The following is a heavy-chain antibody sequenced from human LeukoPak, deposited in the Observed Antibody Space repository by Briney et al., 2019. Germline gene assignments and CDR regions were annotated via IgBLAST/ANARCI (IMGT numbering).Heavy chain of an antibody. D-gene: IGHD3-16*02. CDR2: IYYSGST. Sequence: SQTLSLTCTVSGGSISSGGYYWSWIRQHPGKGLEWIGYIYYSGSTYYNPSLKSRVTTSVDTSKNQFSLKLSSVTAADTAVYYCARVPVTRPGAFDIWGQGTMVTVSS. CDR3: ARVPVTRPGAFDI. V-gene: IGHV4-31*03. CDR1: GGSISSGGYY. J-gene: IGHJ3*02.